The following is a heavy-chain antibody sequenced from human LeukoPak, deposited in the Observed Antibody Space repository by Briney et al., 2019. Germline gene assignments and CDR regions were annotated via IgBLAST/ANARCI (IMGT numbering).Heavy chain of an antibody. V-gene: IGHV1-58*01. Sequence: SVKVSCKASGFTFSTSAVQWVRQAHGQRLEWIGWIVVGSGDTDYAQKFQERVTITRDTSISTAYMELSSLRSDDTAIYYCARAPMGAAALYWGQGTLVTVSS. D-gene: IGHD6-13*01. CDR3: ARAPMGAAALY. CDR2: IVVGSGDT. CDR1: GFTFSTSA. J-gene: IGHJ4*02.